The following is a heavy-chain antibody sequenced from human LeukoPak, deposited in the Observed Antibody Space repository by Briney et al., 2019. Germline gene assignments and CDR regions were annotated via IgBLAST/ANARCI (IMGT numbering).Heavy chain of an antibody. CDR2: ITGAGSST. CDR3: ARKVAVAMDLDY. Sequence: GGSLRLSCAASGFTFKSYGMAWVRQVPGKGLEWVSSITGAGSSTKYADSVNGRFTISRDNSKNTVSLQMTGLRAEDTAVYYCARKVAVAMDLDYWGQGTLVTVSS. D-gene: IGHD5-18*01. V-gene: IGHV3-23*01. J-gene: IGHJ4*02. CDR1: GFTFKSYG.